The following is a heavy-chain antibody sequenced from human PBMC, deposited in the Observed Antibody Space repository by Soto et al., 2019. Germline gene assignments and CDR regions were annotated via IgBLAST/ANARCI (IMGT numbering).Heavy chain of an antibody. V-gene: IGHV4-31*03. D-gene: IGHD6-13*01. CDR3: AREEAIAAAGTYYYYGMDV. CDR2: INYSGST. Sequence: PSETLSLTCTVSGGSISSGGYYWSWIRQHPGKGLEWIGYINYSGSTYYNPSLKSRVTISVDTSKNQFYLKLSSVTAADTAVYYCAREEAIAAAGTYYYYGMDVWGQGTTVTVSS. J-gene: IGHJ6*02. CDR1: GGSISSGGYY.